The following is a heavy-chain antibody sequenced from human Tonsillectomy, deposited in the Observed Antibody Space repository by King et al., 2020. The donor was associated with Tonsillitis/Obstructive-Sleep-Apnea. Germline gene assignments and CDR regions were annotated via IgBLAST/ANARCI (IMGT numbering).Heavy chain of an antibody. CDR1: GFTFSSYG. CDR3: AKDPTSTVTHTASYYYYGMDV. D-gene: IGHD4-17*01. CDR2: ISYDGSNK. V-gene: IGHV3-30*18. J-gene: IGHJ6*02. Sequence: VQLVESGGGVVQPGRSLSLSCAASGFTFSSYGMHWVRQAPGKGLEWVAVISYDGSNKYYADSVKGRFTISRDNSKNTLYLQMNSLRAEDTAVYYCAKDPTSTVTHTASYYYYGMDVWGQGTTVTVSS.